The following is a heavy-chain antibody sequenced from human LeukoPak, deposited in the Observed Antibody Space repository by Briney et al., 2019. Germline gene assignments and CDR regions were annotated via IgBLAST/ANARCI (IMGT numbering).Heavy chain of an antibody. V-gene: IGHV3-23*03. J-gene: IGHJ1*01. CDR2: IYSGGSST. D-gene: IGHD6-13*01. CDR3: AKETSATGNPYFQH. CDR1: GFTFGSYA. Sequence: PGGSLRLSCAASGFTFGSYAMSWVRQAPGKGLDWVSVIYSGGSSTYYADSVKGRFTISRDNSKNTLYLQMNSLRAEDTAVYYCAKETSATGNPYFQHWGQGTLVTVSS.